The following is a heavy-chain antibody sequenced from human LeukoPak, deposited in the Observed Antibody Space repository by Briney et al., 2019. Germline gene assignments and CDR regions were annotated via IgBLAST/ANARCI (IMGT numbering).Heavy chain of an antibody. CDR3: ARGVGYYYDSSGYYFGY. D-gene: IGHD3-22*01. V-gene: IGHV4-34*01. CDR1: GGSFSGYY. J-gene: IGHJ4*02. Sequence: PSETLSLTCAVYGGSFSGYYWSWIRQPPGKGLEWIGEINHSGSTNYNPSLKSRVTISVDTSKNQFSLKLSSVTAADTAVYYCARGVGYYYDSSGYYFGYWGQGTLVTVSS. CDR2: INHSGST.